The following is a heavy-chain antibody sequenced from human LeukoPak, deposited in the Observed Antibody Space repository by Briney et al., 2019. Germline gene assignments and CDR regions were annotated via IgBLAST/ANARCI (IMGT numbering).Heavy chain of an antibody. CDR3: ATGIGNTARGAFAI. CDR1: GFTLSSYA. V-gene: IGHV3-30-3*01. D-gene: IGHD5-18*01. J-gene: IGHJ3*02. Sequence: GGSLRLSCAASGFTLSSYAMHWVRQAPGKGLEWVAVISYDGSNKYYADSVKGRFTISRDNSKNTLYLQMNSLRAEDTAVYYCATGIGNTARGAFAIWGQGTMVTVSS. CDR2: ISYDGSNK.